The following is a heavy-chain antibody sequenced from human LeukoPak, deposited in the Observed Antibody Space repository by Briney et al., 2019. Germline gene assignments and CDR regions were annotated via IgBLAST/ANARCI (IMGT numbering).Heavy chain of an antibody. CDR3: AKSLIAARNFDY. V-gene: IGHV3-15*01. Sequence: GGSLRLSCAASGFTFSNAWMSWVRQAPGKGLEWVGRVKSKTDGGTTDYAAPVKGRFTISRDDSKNTLYLQMNSLRAEDTAVYYCAKSLIAARNFDYWGQGTLVTVSS. J-gene: IGHJ4*02. CDR2: VKSKTDGGTT. D-gene: IGHD6-6*01. CDR1: GFTFSNAW.